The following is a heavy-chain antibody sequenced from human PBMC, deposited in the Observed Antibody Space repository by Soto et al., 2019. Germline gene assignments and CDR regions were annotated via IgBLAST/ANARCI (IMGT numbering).Heavy chain of an antibody. Sequence: PSETLSLTCTVSGDSISSYYWSWIRQPPGKGLEWIGYIYYSGSTKYNPSLKSRVTISADTSKNQFSLKLSSVTAADTAVYHCASLGTPVSPLASWGPGTLVIVSS. V-gene: IGHV4-59*12. CDR2: IYYSGST. D-gene: IGHD4-4*01. CDR3: ASLGTPVSPLAS. CDR1: GDSISSYY. J-gene: IGHJ4*02.